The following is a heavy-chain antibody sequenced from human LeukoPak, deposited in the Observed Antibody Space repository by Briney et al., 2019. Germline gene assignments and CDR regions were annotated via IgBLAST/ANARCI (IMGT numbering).Heavy chain of an antibody. D-gene: IGHD3-3*01. CDR1: GYTLTELS. J-gene: IGHJ5*02. Sequence: ASVKVSCKVSGYTLTELSMHWVQQAPGKGLEWMGGFDPEDGETIYAQKFQGRVTMTEDTSTDTAYMELSSLRSEDTAVYYCATNRLTIFGVVAGFDPWGQGTLVTVSS. CDR3: ATNRLTIFGVVAGFDP. V-gene: IGHV1-24*01. CDR2: FDPEDGET.